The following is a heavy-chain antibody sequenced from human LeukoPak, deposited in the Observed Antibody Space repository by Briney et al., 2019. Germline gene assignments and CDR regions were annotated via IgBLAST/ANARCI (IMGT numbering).Heavy chain of an antibody. D-gene: IGHD2-15*01. CDR3: ARGWTATNYYYYGMDV. CDR1: GDSISSSSHY. J-gene: IGHJ6*02. CDR2: IYTSGST. V-gene: IGHV4-4*07. Sequence: SETLSLTCTVSGDSISSSSHYWGWIRQPAGKGLEWIGRIYTSGSTNYNPSLKSRVTMSVDTSKNQFSLKLSSVTAAHTAVYYCARGWTATNYYYYGMDVWGQGTTVTVSS.